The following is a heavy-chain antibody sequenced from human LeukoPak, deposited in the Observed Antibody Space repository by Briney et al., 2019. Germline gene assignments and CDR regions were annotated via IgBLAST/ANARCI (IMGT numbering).Heavy chain of an antibody. Sequence: GGSLRLSCAASGFTFSSYWMSWVRQAPGKGLEWVANIKQDGSEKYYVDSVKGRFTISRDNGKNSLYLQMNSLRDEDTVVYYCARDRDYAFDYWGQGTLVTVSS. CDR2: IKQDGSEK. CDR3: ARDRDYAFDY. J-gene: IGHJ4*02. CDR1: GFTFSSYW. V-gene: IGHV3-7*01. D-gene: IGHD4-17*01.